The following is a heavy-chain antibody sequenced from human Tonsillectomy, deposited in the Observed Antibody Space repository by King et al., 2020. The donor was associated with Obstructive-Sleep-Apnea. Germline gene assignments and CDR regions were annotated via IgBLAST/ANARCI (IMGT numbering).Heavy chain of an antibody. CDR2: ISDNGNNK. Sequence: VQLVESGGGVVQPGRSLTLSCAASGFTFSSYGMHWVRQAPGKGLEWVAVISDNGNNKYYADSVKGRFTISRDNSKNTLHLQMNSLRVKDTAVYYCAKVVGYCRGGSCSGGPRNNWFEPRGQGTLVTVSS. CDR3: AKVVGYCRGGSCSGGPRNNWFEP. J-gene: IGHJ5*02. D-gene: IGHD2-15*01. CDR1: GFTFSSYG. V-gene: IGHV3-30*18.